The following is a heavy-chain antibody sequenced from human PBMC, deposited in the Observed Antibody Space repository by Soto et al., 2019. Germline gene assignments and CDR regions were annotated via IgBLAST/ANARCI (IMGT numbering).Heavy chain of an antibody. CDR2: IYHSGST. CDR1: GGSISSSNW. CDR3: AGATVRGDDAFDI. J-gene: IGHJ3*02. Sequence: QVQLQESGPGLVKPSGTLSLTCAVSGGSISSSNWWSWVRQPPGKGLEWIGEIYHSGSTNYNPSLKSRVTISVEKSKNQFSLKLRSVTAAETAVYYCAGATVRGDDAFDIWGQGTMVTVSS. V-gene: IGHV4-4*02. D-gene: IGHD4-17*01.